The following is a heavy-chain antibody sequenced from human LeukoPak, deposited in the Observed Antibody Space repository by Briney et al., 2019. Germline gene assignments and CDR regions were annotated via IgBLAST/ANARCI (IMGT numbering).Heavy chain of an antibody. V-gene: IGHV4-31*11. J-gene: IGHJ3*02. CDR1: GDSVSSGGYR. Sequence: PSETLSLTCAVSGDSVSSGGYRWTWIRQHPGKGLEWTGYISNSGTTSYNPSLKSRVSISVDTSNNQFSLRLSSVTAADTAVYYCARDVVVTSSPDAFDIWGQGTMVTVSS. CDR3: ARDVVVTSSPDAFDI. D-gene: IGHD2-21*02. CDR2: ISNSGTT.